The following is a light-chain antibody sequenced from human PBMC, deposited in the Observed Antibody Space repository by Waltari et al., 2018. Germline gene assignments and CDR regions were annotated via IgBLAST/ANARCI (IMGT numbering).Light chain of an antibody. Sequence: QSGLAQPASASGSPGQSITITYTGTSRDVGNYNLVSWYQQRPGKAPTLLIYEVTKRAPGTSDRFSASKSGNTASLSISGLQAQEDEADYYCCSYVGLGTYVFGTGTKVTV. CDR2: EVT. CDR3: CSYVGLGTYV. V-gene: IGLV2-23*02. J-gene: IGLJ1*01. CDR1: SRDVGNYNL.